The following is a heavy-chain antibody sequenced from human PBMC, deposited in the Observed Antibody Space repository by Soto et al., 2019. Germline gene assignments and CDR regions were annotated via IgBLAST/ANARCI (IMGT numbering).Heavy chain of an antibody. CDR3: ARDSNWNYFDS. V-gene: IGHV3-33*01. CDR1: GFMFRTYG. CDR2: IYYHGSNK. D-gene: IGHD1-1*01. J-gene: IGHJ4*02. Sequence: QVQLVESVGGVVEPGRSLRLSCSASGFMFRTYGMRWVRQAPGKGPEWVAVIYYHGSNKYYSYSVQGRFTISRDNSKDTLYLQMNSLRVEDTAVYYCARDSNWNYFDSWGQGALVAVSS.